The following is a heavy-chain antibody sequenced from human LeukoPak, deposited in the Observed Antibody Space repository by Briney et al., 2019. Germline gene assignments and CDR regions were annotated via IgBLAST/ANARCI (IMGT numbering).Heavy chain of an antibody. CDR3: ARDTSGYGMDV. CDR2: ANPKSGGT. CDR1: GYTFTGYY. D-gene: IGHD2-2*01. J-gene: IGHJ6*02. V-gene: IGHV1-2*06. Sequence: EASVKVSCKASGYTFTGYYMNWVRQAPGQGLEWMGRANPKSGGTNFAQKFRSRVTMTRDTSINTAYMELSGLRSDDSAIYYCARDTSGYGMDVWGQGTTVTVSS.